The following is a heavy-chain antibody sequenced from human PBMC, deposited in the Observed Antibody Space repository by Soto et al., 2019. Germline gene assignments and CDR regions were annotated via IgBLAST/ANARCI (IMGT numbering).Heavy chain of an antibody. CDR1: GFTFSSYA. D-gene: IGHD6-6*01. CDR2: ISGSGGST. CDR3: AKFEYSSSSPFDY. J-gene: IGHJ4*02. Sequence: GGSLRLSCAASGFTFSSYAMSWVRQAPGKGLEWVSAISGSGGSTYYADSVKGRFTISRDNSKNTLYLQMNSLGAEDTAVYYCAKFEYSSSSPFDYWGQGTLVTVSS. V-gene: IGHV3-23*01.